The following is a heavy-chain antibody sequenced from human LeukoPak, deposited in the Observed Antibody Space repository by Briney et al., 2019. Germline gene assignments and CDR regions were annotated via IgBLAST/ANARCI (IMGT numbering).Heavy chain of an antibody. CDR3: AKEGPNYYGSGSLPTPQYYFDY. D-gene: IGHD3-10*01. CDR1: GFTFSSYG. CDR2: ISGSGGST. V-gene: IGHV3-23*01. Sequence: PGGALRLSCAASGFTFSSYGMSWVRQAPGRGLEWVSAISGSGGSTYYADSVKGRFTISRDNSKNTLYLQMNGLRAEDTAVYYCAKEGPNYYGSGSLPTPQYYFDYWGQGTLVTVSS. J-gene: IGHJ4*02.